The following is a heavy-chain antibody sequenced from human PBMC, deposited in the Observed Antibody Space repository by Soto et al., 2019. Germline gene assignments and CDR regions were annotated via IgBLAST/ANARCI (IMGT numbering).Heavy chain of an antibody. V-gene: IGHV3-48*03. J-gene: IGHJ4*02. D-gene: IGHD3-22*01. CDR2: ISSSGSTI. Sequence: GGSLRLSCAASGFTFSSYEMNWVRQAPGKGLEWVSYISSSGSTIFYADSVKGRFTISRDNAKNSLYLQMNSLRAEDTAVYYCAGYYDSSSYYYFDDWGQGLLVTVS. CDR1: GFTFSSYE. CDR3: AGYYDSSSYYYFDD.